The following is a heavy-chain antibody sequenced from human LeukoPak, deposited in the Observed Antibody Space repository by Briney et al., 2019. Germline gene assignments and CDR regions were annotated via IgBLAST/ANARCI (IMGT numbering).Heavy chain of an antibody. Sequence: GGSLRLSCAASGFTFSSYSMNWVRQAPGKGLEWVSSISSSSSYIYYADSVKGRFTISRDNAKNSLYLHMNSLRAEGTAVYYFPRGGVVPAPEWGQGTVVSVSS. V-gene: IGHV3-21*04. J-gene: IGHJ4*02. D-gene: IGHD2-2*01. CDR3: PRGGVVPAPE. CDR1: GFTFSSYS. CDR2: ISSSSSYI.